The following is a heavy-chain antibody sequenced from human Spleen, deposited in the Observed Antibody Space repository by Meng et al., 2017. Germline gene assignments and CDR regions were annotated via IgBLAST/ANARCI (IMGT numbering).Heavy chain of an antibody. CDR2: INIYNGIT. CDR3: ATRGNPYLDR. V-gene: IGHV1-18*04. J-gene: IGHJ4*02. Sequence: QGTVRQAGAEVKKPGASVKVACKVSDYTLTSDGFSWVRQAPGQGLQWMGWINIYNGITNYGRNFQGRVTLTTDTSTSTGYMELRSLTSDDTAVYYCATRGNPYLDRWGQGTLVTVSS. CDR1: DYTLTSDG.